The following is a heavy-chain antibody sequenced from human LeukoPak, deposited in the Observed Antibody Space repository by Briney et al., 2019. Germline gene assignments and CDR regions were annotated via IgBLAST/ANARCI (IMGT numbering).Heavy chain of an antibody. CDR2: INTNTGNP. Sequence: ASVKVSCKASGYTFTSYAMNWVRQAPGQGLEWMGWINTNTGNPTYAQGFTGRFVFSLDTSVSTAYLQISSLKAEDTAVYYCARDRPDYGDLGYYYYGMDVWGQGTTVTVSS. V-gene: IGHV7-4-1*02. J-gene: IGHJ6*02. CDR3: ARDRPDYGDLGYYYYGMDV. D-gene: IGHD4-17*01. CDR1: GYTFTSYA.